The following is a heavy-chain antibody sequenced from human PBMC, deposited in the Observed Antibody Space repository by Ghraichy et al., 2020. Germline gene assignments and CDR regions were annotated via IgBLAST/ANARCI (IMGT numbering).Heavy chain of an antibody. Sequence: ASVKVSCKASGYTFTSYAMNWVRQAPGQGLEWMGWINTNTGNPTYAQGFTGRFVFSLDTSVSTAYLQISSLKAEDTAVYYCARGLRGSRAYYYYGMDVWGQGTTVTVSS. CDR2: INTNTGNP. CDR1: GYTFTSYA. CDR3: ARGLRGSRAYYYYGMDV. D-gene: IGHD2-15*01. J-gene: IGHJ6*02. V-gene: IGHV7-4-1*02.